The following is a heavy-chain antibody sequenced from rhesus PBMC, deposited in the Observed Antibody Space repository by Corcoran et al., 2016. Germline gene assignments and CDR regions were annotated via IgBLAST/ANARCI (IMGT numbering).Heavy chain of an antibody. Sequence: QVQLQESGPGLVKASETLSLTCAVSGYSISSGYGWSWIRQPPGKGLEWIGFIDSRDTINYNHSRKSRVTISKDTSKNQFSLKLSSVTAADTAVYYCARGGANDIWGQGVLVTVSS. J-gene: IGHJ4*01. CDR2: IDSRDTI. CDR1: GYSISSGYG. D-gene: IGHD2-2*01. CDR3: ARGGANDI. V-gene: IGHV4-127*01.